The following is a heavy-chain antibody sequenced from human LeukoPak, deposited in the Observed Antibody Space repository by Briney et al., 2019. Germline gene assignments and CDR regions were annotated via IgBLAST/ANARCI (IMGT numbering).Heavy chain of an antibody. V-gene: IGHV3-48*03. J-gene: IGHJ4*02. CDR3: ARGSYYLDS. CDR2: ISSGGTTI. Sequence: GGSLRHSCAASGFTFSNYEMNWVRQAPGKGLEWVSYISSGGTTIYYADSVKGRFTISRDNAKNSRYLQMNNLGAEDTAVYSCARGSYYLDSWGQGTLVTVSS. D-gene: IGHD3-16*02. CDR1: GFTFSNYE.